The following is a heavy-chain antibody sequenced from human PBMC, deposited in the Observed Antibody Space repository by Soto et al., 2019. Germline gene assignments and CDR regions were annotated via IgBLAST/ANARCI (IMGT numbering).Heavy chain of an antibody. V-gene: IGHV1-69*01. J-gene: IGHJ2*01. Sequence: QVQLVQSGAEVKKPGSSMKVSCKASGGTFSSYAISWVRQAPGQGLEWMGGIIPIFGTANYAQKFQGRVTITADESTSTAYMELSSLRSEDTAVYYCARSSLIAAAGTNWYFDLWGRGTLVTVSS. D-gene: IGHD6-13*01. CDR2: IIPIFGTA. CDR1: GGTFSSYA. CDR3: ARSSLIAAAGTNWYFDL.